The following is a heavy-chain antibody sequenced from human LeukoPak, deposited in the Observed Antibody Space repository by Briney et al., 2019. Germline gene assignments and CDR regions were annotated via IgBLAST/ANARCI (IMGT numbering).Heavy chain of an antibody. CDR2: ISSSSSYI. CDR1: GFTFSSYS. V-gene: IGHV3-21*01. D-gene: IGHD3-16*01. Sequence: PGGSLRLSCAASGFTFSSYSMNWVRQAPGKGLEWVSSISSSSSYIYYADSVKGRFTISRDNAKNTLYLQMNSLRAEDTAVYYCTRDLRGYVSRNWFDPWGQGTLVTVSS. CDR3: TRDLRGYVSRNWFDP. J-gene: IGHJ5*02.